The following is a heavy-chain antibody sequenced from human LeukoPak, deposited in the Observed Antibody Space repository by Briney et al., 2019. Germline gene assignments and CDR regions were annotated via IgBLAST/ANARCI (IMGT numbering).Heavy chain of an antibody. CDR2: INYSGRT. Sequence: SETLSLTCTVSGGSISSSSYYWGWIRQPPGKGLEWIGSINYSGRTYNNPSLKSRVTISVDTSKIQFSLKLSSVTAADTAVYYCARGVIGGPYYYYYMDVWGKGTTVTVSS. CDR3: ARGVIGGPYYYYYMDV. J-gene: IGHJ6*03. V-gene: IGHV4-39*01. D-gene: IGHD3-16*02. CDR1: GGSISSSSYY.